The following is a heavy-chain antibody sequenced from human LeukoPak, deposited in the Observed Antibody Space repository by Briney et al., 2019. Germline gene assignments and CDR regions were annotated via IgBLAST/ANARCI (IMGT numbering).Heavy chain of an antibody. D-gene: IGHD2-2*01. CDR1: GFTFSSYA. Sequence: GGSLRLSCAASGFTFSSYAMHWVRQAPGKGLEYVSAISSNGGSTYYANSVKGRFTISRDNSKNTLYLQMGSLRAEDMAVYYCAQGDIVVVPAAPGGYWGQGTLVTVSS. J-gene: IGHJ4*02. CDR3: AQGDIVVVPAAPGGY. CDR2: ISSNGGST. V-gene: IGHV3-64*01.